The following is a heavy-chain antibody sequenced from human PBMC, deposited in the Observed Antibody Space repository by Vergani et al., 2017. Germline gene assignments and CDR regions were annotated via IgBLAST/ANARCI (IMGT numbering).Heavy chain of an antibody. V-gene: IGHV3-23*01. CDR3: AKDRRSMMVVVSLDY. CDR2: ISGSGGST. Sequence: EVQLLESGGGLVQPGGSLRLSCAASGFPFSSYAMSWVRQAPGKGLEWVSAISGSGGSTYYADSVKGRFTISRDNSKNTLYLQMNSLRGEDTAVYYCAKDRRSMMVVVSLDYWGQGTLVTVSS. D-gene: IGHD3-22*01. J-gene: IGHJ4*02. CDR1: GFPFSSYA.